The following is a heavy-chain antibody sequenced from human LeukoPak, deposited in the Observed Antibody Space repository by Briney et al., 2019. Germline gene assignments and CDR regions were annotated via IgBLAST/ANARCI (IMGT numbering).Heavy chain of an antibody. CDR1: GYTFTDYY. V-gene: IGHV1-69-2*01. Sequence: ASVKISCKVSGYTFTDYYMHWVQQAPGKGLEWMGLVDPEDGETIYAEKFQGRVTITADTSTDTAYMELSSPRSEDTAVYYCARSRYYYDSSGYYFDYWGQGTLVTVSS. J-gene: IGHJ4*02. CDR2: VDPEDGET. D-gene: IGHD3-22*01. CDR3: ARSRYYYDSSGYYFDY.